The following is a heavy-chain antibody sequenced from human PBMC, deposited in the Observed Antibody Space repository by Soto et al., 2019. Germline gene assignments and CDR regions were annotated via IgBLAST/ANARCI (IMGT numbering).Heavy chain of an antibody. J-gene: IGHJ3*02. V-gene: IGHV3-9*01. D-gene: IGHD3-22*01. CDR3: AKDLTYYYDSSGYSDAFDI. Sequence: GGSLRLSCAASGLTFDDYAMHWVRQAPGKGLEWVSGISWNSGGIGYADSVKGRFTISRDNAKNSLYLQMNSLRAEDTALYYCAKDLTYYYDSSGYSDAFDIWGQGTMVTVSS. CDR1: GLTFDDYA. CDR2: ISWNSGGI.